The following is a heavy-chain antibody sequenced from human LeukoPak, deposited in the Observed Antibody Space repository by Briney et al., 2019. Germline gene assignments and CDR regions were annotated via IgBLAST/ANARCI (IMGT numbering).Heavy chain of an antibody. V-gene: IGHV4-59*01. CDR2: IYYSGST. J-gene: IGHJ4*02. D-gene: IGHD1-26*01. Sequence: PSETLSLTCTVSGGSISSYYWSWIRQPPGKGLEWIGYIYYSGSTNYNPSLKSRVTISVDTPKNQFSLKLSSVTAADTAVYYCASGGGATGYFDYWGQGTLVTVSS. CDR3: ASGGGATGYFDY. CDR1: GGSISSYY.